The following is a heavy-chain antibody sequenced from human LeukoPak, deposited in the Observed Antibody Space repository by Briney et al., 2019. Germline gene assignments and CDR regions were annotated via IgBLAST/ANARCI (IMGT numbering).Heavy chain of an antibody. CDR3: ARDKGIVVVVAATLDY. Sequence: ASVKVSCKASGYTFTSYYMHWVRQAPGQGLEWMGWINPNSGGTNYAQRFQGRVTMTRDTSISTAYMELSRLRSDDTAVYYCARDKGIVVVVAATLDYWGQGTLVTVSS. J-gene: IGHJ4*02. V-gene: IGHV1-2*02. CDR1: GYTFTSYY. D-gene: IGHD2-15*01. CDR2: INPNSGGT.